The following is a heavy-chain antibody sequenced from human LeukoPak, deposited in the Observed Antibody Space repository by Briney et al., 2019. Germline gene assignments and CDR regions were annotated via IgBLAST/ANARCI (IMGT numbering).Heavy chain of an antibody. J-gene: IGHJ3*02. D-gene: IGHD2-21*02. Sequence: SETLSLTCTVSGGSISSYYWSWLRQPPGKGLEYIGYTHYSGSTNYNPSLNSRVTIPLDTSGNPFSLKLSSVTAADTAVYYCASGYCGGACQLGGVDMWGQGTMVTVSS. CDR3: ASGYCGGACQLGGVDM. CDR1: GGSISSYY. CDR2: THYSGST. V-gene: IGHV4-59*01.